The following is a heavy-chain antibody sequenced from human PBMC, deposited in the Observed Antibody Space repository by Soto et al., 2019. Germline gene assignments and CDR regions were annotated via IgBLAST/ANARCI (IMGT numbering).Heavy chain of an antibody. CDR3: ARSSFTWIQLWPFDY. D-gene: IGHD5-18*01. CDR2: IDPSDSYT. CDR1: VYSFTSYW. J-gene: IGHJ4*02. Sequence: GECLKSSCRGSVYSFTSYWMSWVRQMPGKGLEWMGRIDPSDSYTNYSPSFQGHVTISADKSISTAYLQWSSLKASDTAMYYCARSSFTWIQLWPFDYWGQGTLVPVSS. V-gene: IGHV5-10-1*01.